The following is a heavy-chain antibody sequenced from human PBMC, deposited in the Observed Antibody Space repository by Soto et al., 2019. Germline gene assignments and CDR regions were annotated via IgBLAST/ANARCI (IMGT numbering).Heavy chain of an antibody. D-gene: IGHD6-13*01. CDR3: ERWEAAGARGSYGMDV. Sequence: GGSLRLSCAASGFTFRSYAMHWVRQAPGKGLEWVAVISYDGSNKYYADSVKGRFTISRDNSKNPLYLQMNSLRAEDTAVYYCERWEAAGARGSYGMDVWGPGTTVTVSS. CDR1: GFTFRSYA. J-gene: IGHJ6*02. V-gene: IGHV3-30-3*01. CDR2: ISYDGSNK.